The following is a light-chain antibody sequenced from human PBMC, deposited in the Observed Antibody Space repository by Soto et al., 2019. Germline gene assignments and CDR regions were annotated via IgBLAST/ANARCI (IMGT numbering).Light chain of an antibody. CDR1: QSVSSSY. J-gene: IGKJ1*01. CDR3: QQDGSSPWT. Sequence: EIVLTQSPGTLSLSPGERATLSCRASQSVSSSYLAWYQQKPGQAPRLLIYGASSRATGIPDRFSGSGSGIDFTLTISRLEPEDFAVYYCQQDGSSPWTFGQGTKVEI. V-gene: IGKV3-20*01. CDR2: GAS.